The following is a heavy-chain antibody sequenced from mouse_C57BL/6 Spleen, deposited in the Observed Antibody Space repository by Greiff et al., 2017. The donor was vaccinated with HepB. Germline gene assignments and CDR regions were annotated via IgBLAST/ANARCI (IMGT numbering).Heavy chain of an antibody. V-gene: IGHV1-62-2*01. CDR1: GYTFTEYT. Sequence: QVHVKQSGAELVKPGASVKLSCKASGYTFTEYTIHWVKQRSGQGLEWIGWFYPGSGSIKYNEKFKDKATLTAAKSSSTVYMELSRLTSEDSAVYFCARHGEGYSYYYAMDYWGQGTSVTVAS. D-gene: IGHD2-3*01. CDR2: FYPGSGSI. J-gene: IGHJ4*01. CDR3: ARHGEGYSYYYAMDY.